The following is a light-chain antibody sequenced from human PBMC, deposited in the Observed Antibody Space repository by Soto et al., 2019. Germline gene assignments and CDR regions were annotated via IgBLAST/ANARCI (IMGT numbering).Light chain of an antibody. CDR2: GAS. V-gene: IGKV3-15*01. J-gene: IGKJ1*01. CDR1: TSVSSN. Sequence: EIVMTQSPATLSVSPGERATLSCRASTSVSSNLDWYQKKPAQAPRLLIYGASTRATGIPARFSGSGSGTEFTLTISSLQSEAVAVYYCQQYNNWPPWTCGQGTKVEIK. CDR3: QQYNNWPPWT.